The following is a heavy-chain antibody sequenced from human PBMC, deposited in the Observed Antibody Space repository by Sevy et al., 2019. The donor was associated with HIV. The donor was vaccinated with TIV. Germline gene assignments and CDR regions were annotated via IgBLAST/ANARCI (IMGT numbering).Heavy chain of an antibody. D-gene: IGHD6-19*01. CDR2: IGWDGGNK. J-gene: IGHJ4*02. CDR1: GFTFDDFA. CDR3: VKDIGRRSVALSFDF. Sequence: GGSLSLSCAASGFTFDDFAMHWVRQIPGKRLEWVCLIGWDGGNKFYRSSVRGRFAISRDNTKNSLYLQMDSLKPDDTALYYCVKDIGRRSVALSFDFWGQGTLVTVSS. V-gene: IGHV3-43*01.